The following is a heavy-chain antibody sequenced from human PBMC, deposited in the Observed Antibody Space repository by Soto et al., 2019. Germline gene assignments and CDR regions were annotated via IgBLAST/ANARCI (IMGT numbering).Heavy chain of an antibody. J-gene: IGHJ6*03. Sequence: PSETLSLTCAVYGGSFSGYYWSWIRQPPGKGLEWIGEINHSGSTNYNPSLKSRVTISVDTSKNQFSLKLSSVTAADTAVYYCARATVTTNMGYYYYMDVWGKGTTVTVSS. D-gene: IGHD4-4*01. V-gene: IGHV4-34*01. CDR3: ARATVTTNMGYYYYMDV. CDR1: GGSFSGYY. CDR2: INHSGST.